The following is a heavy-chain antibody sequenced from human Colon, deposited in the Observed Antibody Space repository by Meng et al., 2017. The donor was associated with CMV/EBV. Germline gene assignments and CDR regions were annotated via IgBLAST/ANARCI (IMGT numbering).Heavy chain of an antibody. J-gene: IGHJ4*02. CDR2: ISSSGSTI. Sequence: GGSLRLSCEASGFNFKTSNMHWVRQSPGKGLEWVSYISSSGSTIYYADSVKGRFTISRDNAKNSLYLQMNSLRAEDTAVYYCAGIYDFWSGTTGFDYWGQGTLVTVSS. V-gene: IGHV3-48*03. CDR1: GFNFKTSN. D-gene: IGHD3-3*01. CDR3: AGIYDFWSGTTGFDY.